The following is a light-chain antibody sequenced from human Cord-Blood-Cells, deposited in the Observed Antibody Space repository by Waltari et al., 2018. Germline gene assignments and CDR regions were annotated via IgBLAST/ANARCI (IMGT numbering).Light chain of an antibody. V-gene: IGKV3-11*01. CDR1: QSVSSY. J-gene: IGKJ1*01. CDR3: QQRSNWPPWT. Sequence: EIVLTQSPATLSLSPGARATLYCRASQSVSSYLAWYQQKPGQSPRLLIYDASNRATGIPARFSGSVSGTDFTLTISSLEPEDFAVYYCQQRSNWPPWTFGQGTKVEIK. CDR2: DAS.